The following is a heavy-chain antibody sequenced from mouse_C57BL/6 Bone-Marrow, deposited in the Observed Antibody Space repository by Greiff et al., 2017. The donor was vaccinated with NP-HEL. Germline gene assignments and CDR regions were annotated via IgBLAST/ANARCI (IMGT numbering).Heavy chain of an antibody. CDR1: GYSITSDY. V-gene: IGHV3-8*01. CDR3: ARSSHDYFDY. J-gene: IGHJ2*01. CDR2: ISYSGSS. Sequence: EVKLMESGPGLATPSQTLSLTCSVTGYSITSDYWNWIRQFPGNKLEYMVYISYSGSSSYNTSIKSRISITRDTSKNQYYLQLNSVTTEYTATYYWARSSHDYFDYWGQGTTLTVSS.